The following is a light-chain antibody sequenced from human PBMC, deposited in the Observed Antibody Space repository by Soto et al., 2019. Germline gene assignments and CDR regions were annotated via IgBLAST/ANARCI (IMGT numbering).Light chain of an antibody. V-gene: IGKV3-11*01. Sequence: EIVLTQSPATLSLSPGERATLSCRASLSVSSYLAWYQQKPGQTPRLLIYDASNRATGIAARFSGSGSGTDFTLTISSLEPEDFAVYYCQQRSNWPGFTFGPGTKVDIK. CDR1: LSVSSY. CDR3: QQRSNWPGFT. CDR2: DAS. J-gene: IGKJ3*01.